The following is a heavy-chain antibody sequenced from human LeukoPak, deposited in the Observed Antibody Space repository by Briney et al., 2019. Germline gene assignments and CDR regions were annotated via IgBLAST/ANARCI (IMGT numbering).Heavy chain of an antibody. D-gene: IGHD2-8*02. V-gene: IGHV4-59*12. CDR2: ISSSGST. J-gene: IGHJ4*02. CDR1: GGSMTSYC. CDR3: ASGYTNWWPLDY. Sequence: PSETLSLTCAVSGGSMTSYCWSWIRQPPGKGLEWIGYISSSGSTNYNPSLGSRVTISVDASRNQFSLNLRSMTAADTAVYYCASGYTNWWPLDYWGQGARVTVSS.